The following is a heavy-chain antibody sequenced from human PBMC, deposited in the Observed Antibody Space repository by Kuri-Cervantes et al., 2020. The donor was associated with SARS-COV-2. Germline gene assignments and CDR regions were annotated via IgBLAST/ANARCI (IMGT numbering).Heavy chain of an antibody. D-gene: IGHD2-15*01. V-gene: IGHV3-7*05. CDR2: IKQDGSEK. J-gene: IGHJ6*02. CDR3: ARAPRLRWRAEYYYYYYGMDV. Sequence: GGSLRLSCAASGFTFSSYWMSWVRQAPGKGLEWVANIKQDGSEKYYVDSVKGRFTISRDNAKNSLYLQMNSLRAEDTAVYYCARAPRLRWRAEYYYYYYGMDVWGQGTMVTVSS. CDR1: GFTFSSYW.